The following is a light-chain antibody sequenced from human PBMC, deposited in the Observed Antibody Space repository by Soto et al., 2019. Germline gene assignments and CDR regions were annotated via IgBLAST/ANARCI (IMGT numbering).Light chain of an antibody. J-gene: IGLJ2*01. CDR2: DVS. Sequence: QSALTQPASVSGSPGQSITISCTGTSSDVGGYNYVSWYQQHPGKAPKVMIYDVSNRPSGVSNRFSGSKSGNTASLTISGLQAEDEADYYCSSSTSSSTQVFGGGTKLPVL. CDR3: SSSTSSSTQV. V-gene: IGLV2-14*01. CDR1: SSDVGGYNY.